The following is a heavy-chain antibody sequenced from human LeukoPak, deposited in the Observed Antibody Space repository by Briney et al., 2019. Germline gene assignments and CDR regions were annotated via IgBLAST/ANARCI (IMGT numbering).Heavy chain of an antibody. CDR1: GFTFSTYW. V-gene: IGHV3-7*01. CDR2: IKADGGEK. Sequence: GGSLRLSCAASGFTFSTYWMNWFRQTPGKGLGWVAKIKADGGEKDHVASVKGRFTISRDNAKNSLYLQMNSLRAEDTAVYYCARGHYGLDYWGQGSLVTVSS. CDR3: ARGHYGLDY. J-gene: IGHJ4*02. D-gene: IGHD3-16*01.